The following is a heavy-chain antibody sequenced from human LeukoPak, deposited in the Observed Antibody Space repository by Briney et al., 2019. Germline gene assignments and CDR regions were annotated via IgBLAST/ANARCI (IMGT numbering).Heavy chain of an antibody. D-gene: IGHD6-19*01. CDR1: GGSFSGYY. CDR3: ASRGAVAGTPGGYFDY. CDR2: INHSGST. J-gene: IGHJ4*03. V-gene: IGHV4-34*01. Sequence: SSETLSLTCAVYGGSFSGYYWSWIRQPPGKGLEWIGEINHSGSTNYNPSLKSRVTISVDTSKNQFSLKLSSVTAADTAVYYCASRGAVAGTPGGYFDYWGQGTLVTVSS.